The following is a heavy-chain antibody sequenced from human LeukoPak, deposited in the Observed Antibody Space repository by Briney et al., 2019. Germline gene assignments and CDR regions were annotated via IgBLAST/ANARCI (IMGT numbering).Heavy chain of an antibody. CDR2: IKQDGSEK. D-gene: IGHD3-22*01. V-gene: IGHV3-7*01. Sequence: GGSLRLSCAASGFTFSSYSMNWVRQAPGKGLEWVANIKQDGSEKYYVDSVKGRFTISRDNAKNSLYLQMNSLRAEDTAVYYCARVYRDSSGYPFDYWGQGTLVTVSS. CDR1: GFTFSSYS. CDR3: ARVYRDSSGYPFDY. J-gene: IGHJ4*02.